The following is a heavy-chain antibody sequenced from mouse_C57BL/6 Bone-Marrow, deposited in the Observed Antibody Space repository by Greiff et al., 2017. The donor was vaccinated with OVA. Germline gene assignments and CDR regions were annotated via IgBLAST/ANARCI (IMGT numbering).Heavy chain of an antibody. CDR1: GYTFTDYE. CDR3: TREGIYDYVRFAY. J-gene: IGHJ3*01. Sequence: QVQLQQSGAELVRPGASVTLSCKASGYTFTDYEMHWVKQTPVHGLEWIGAIDPETGGTAYNQKFKGKAILTADKSSSPAYMELRSLTSEDSAVYYCTREGIYDYVRFAYWGQGTLVTVSA. CDR2: IDPETGGT. D-gene: IGHD2-4*01. V-gene: IGHV1-15*01.